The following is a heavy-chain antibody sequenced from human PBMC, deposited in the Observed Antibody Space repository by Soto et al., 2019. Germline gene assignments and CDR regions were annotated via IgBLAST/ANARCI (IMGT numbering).Heavy chain of an antibody. CDR1: GFTFSSYS. D-gene: IGHD6-19*01. J-gene: IGHJ6*02. Sequence: EVQLVESGGGLVKPGGSLRLSCAASGFTFSSYSMNWVRQAPGKGLEWVSSISSSSSYIYYADSVKGRFTISRDNAKNSLYLQMNRLRAEDTAVYYCARGSVAGSYYYYGMDVWGQGTTVTVSS. CDR3: ARGSVAGSYYYYGMDV. V-gene: IGHV3-21*01. CDR2: ISSSSSYI.